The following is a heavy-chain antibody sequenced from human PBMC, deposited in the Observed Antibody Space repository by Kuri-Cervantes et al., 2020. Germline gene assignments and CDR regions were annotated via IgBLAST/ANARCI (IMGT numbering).Heavy chain of an antibody. CDR1: GGSISSSSYY. V-gene: IGHV4-39*07. D-gene: IGHD3-10*01. J-gene: IGHJ6*02. Sequence: SETLSLTCTVSGGSISSSSYYWGWIRQPPGKGLEWIGSIYYSGSTYYNPSLKSRVTISVDTSKNQFSLKLSSVTAADTAVYYCARGWGDWRNYYYYYGVDVWGQGTTVTVSS. CDR2: IYYSGST. CDR3: ARGWGDWRNYYYYYGVDV.